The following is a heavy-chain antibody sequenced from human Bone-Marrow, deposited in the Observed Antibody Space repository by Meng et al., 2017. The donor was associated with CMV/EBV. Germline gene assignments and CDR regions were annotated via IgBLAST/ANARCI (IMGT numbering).Heavy chain of an antibody. CDR2: IYYSGST. CDR1: GGSISSYY. D-gene: IGHD3-22*01. V-gene: IGHV4-59*01. CDR3: ARDVHYYDSSGYLSWFDP. J-gene: IGHJ5*02. Sequence: SETLSLTCTVSGGSISSYYWSWIRQPPGKGLEWIGYIYYSGSTNYNPSLKSRVTISVDTSKNQFSLKLSSVTAADTAVYYCARDVHYYDSSGYLSWFDPWGQGTLVTV.